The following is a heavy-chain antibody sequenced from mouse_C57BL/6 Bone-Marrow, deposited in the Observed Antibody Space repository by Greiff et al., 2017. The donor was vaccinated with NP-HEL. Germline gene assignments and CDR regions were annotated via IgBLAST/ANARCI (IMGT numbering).Heavy chain of an antibody. CDR3: TRDGYPFFAY. J-gene: IGHJ3*01. CDR2: IDPETGGT. CDR1: GYTFTDYE. D-gene: IGHD2-3*01. Sequence: VQLQQSGAELVRPGASVTLSCKASGYTFTDYEMHWVKQTPVHGLEWIGAIDPETGGTAYNQKFKGKAILTADKSSSTAYMELRSLTSEDSAVYYCTRDGYPFFAYWGQGTLVTVSA. V-gene: IGHV1-15*01.